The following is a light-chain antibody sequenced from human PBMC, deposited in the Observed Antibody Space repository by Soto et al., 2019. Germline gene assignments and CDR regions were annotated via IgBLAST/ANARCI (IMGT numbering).Light chain of an antibody. CDR1: QSVRNS. Sequence: EIVLTQSPATLSLSPGERATLSCRASQSVRNSLAWYQQKSGQAPRLLIYAASHRATGIPTRFSGSGSGTDFILTITRLEPEDVAVYYCQQRSDWPPSLTCGGGTKVDI. CDR3: QQRSDWPPSLT. CDR2: AAS. V-gene: IGKV3-11*01. J-gene: IGKJ4*01.